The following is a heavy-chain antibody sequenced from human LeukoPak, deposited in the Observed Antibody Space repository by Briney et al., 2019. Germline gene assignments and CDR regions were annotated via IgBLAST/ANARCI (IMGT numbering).Heavy chain of an antibody. J-gene: IGHJ4*02. CDR3: ARTANFAAGYYIDY. V-gene: IGHV3-11*04. D-gene: IGHD6-13*01. CDR1: GFTFSDYY. Sequence: GGSLRLSCAASGFTFSDYYMSWIRQPPGKGLEWVSYISSSGTTIYYADSVKGRFTISRDNAKNSLYLQMNSLRAEDTAVYYCARTANFAAGYYIDYWGQGTLVTVSS. CDR2: ISSSGTTI.